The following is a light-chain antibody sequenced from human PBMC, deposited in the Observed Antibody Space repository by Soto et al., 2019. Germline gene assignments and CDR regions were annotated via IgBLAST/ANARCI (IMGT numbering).Light chain of an antibody. Sequence: QSALTQPRSVSGSPGQSVTISCTGASSDVGGYNYVSWYQQHPGKAPKLMIYEVSNRPSGVSNRFSGSKSGNTASLTISGLQAEDEADYYCSSYTSSSTLFYVFGTGTK. V-gene: IGLV2-14*01. CDR1: SSDVGGYNY. J-gene: IGLJ1*01. CDR2: EVS. CDR3: SSYTSSSTLFYV.